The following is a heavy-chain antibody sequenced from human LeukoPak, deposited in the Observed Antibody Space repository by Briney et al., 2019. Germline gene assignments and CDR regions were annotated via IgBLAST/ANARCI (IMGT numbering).Heavy chain of an antibody. CDR1: GFTFSSYA. J-gene: IGHJ3*02. Sequence: GGSLRLSCAASGFTFSSYAMHWVRQAPGKGLEWVAVISYDGSNKYYADSVKGRFTISRDNSKNTLYLQMNGLRAEDTAVYYCARERNDAFDIWGQGTMVTVSS. CDR2: ISYDGSNK. V-gene: IGHV3-30-3*01. CDR3: ARERNDAFDI.